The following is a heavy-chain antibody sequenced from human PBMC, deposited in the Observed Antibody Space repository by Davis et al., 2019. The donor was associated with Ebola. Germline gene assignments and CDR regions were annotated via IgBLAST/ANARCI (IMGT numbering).Heavy chain of an antibody. CDR1: GFTFSSYS. CDR2: ISSSSSYI. CDR3: AREAGAAPYVDY. J-gene: IGHJ4*02. D-gene: IGHD6-6*01. V-gene: IGHV3-21*01. Sequence: GESLKISCAASGFTFSSYSMNWVRQAPGKGLEWVSSISSSSSYIYYADSVKGRFTISRDNAKNSLYLQMNSLRAEDTAVYYCAREAGAAPYVDYWGQGTLVTVSS.